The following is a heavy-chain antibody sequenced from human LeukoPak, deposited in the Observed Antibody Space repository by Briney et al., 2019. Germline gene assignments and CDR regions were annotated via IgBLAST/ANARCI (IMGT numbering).Heavy chain of an antibody. CDR3: AKDVGRHSTSYGIDV. D-gene: IGHD4-17*01. V-gene: IGHV4-30-2*03. CDR2: IYHGRKT. CDR1: GVSLSSAAN. Sequence: PSQSLSLTWAASGVSLSSAANWCGSRPPRGMRVWGVVIIYHGRKTHYTQSLKSRATLSRDTSKNQIYLKLTAVTAADTAVYYCAKDVGRHSTSYGIDVWGQGTMVTVSS. J-gene: IGHJ3*01.